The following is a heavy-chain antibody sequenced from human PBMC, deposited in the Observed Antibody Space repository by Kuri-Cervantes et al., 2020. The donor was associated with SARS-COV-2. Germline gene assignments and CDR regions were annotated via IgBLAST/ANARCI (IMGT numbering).Heavy chain of an antibody. CDR2: ISYDGSKK. D-gene: IGHD1-14*01. J-gene: IGHJ4*02. V-gene: IGHV3-30-3*01. Sequence: GGSLRLSCAASGFTFNNYDMYWVRQAPGKGLEWVAVISYDGSKKYYADSVKGRFTISRDNSKSTLYLQMYNLRAEDTAVYYCARGLRKYYFDYWGQGTLVTVSS. CDR3: ARGLRKYYFDY. CDR1: GFTFNNYD.